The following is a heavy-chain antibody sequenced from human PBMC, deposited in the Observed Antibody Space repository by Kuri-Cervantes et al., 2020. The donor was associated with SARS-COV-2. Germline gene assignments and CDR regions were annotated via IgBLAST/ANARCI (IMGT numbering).Heavy chain of an antibody. CDR1: GFTVSSNY. CDR2: ISSSSSYI. Sequence: GGSLRLSCAASGFTVSSNYMSWVRQAPGKGLEWVSSISSSSSYIYYADSVKGRFTISRDNAKNSLYLQMNSLRAEDTAVYYCARSRTVRSDDYWGQGTLVTVSS. CDR3: ARSRTVRSDDY. D-gene: IGHD4-11*01. J-gene: IGHJ4*02. V-gene: IGHV3-21*01.